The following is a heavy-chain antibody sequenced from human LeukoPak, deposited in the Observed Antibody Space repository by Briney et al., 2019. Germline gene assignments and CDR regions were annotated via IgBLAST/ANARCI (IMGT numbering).Heavy chain of an antibody. V-gene: IGHV4-59*12. CDR1: GGSISSYY. CDR3: AREGSLTGMGDY. Sequence: SETLSLTCTVSGGSISSYYWTWIRQPPGKGLEWIGYIHYSGSTNYNPSLKSRVTISVDTSKNQFSLKLSSVTAADTAVYYCAREGSLTGMGDYWGQGTLVTVSS. CDR2: IHYSGST. D-gene: IGHD1-20*01. J-gene: IGHJ4*02.